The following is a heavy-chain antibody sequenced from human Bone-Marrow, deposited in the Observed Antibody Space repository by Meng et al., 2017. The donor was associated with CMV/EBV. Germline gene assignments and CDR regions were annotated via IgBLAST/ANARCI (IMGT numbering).Heavy chain of an antibody. CDR1: GGTFSSYA. CDR2: IIPILGIA. CDR3: ARAGYSSNSFEVRGILDY. Sequence: SVKVSCKASGGTFSSYAISWVRQAPGQGLEWMGRIIPILGIANYAQKFQGRVTITADKSTSTAYMELSSLRSEDTAVYYCARAGYSSNSFEVRGILDYWGQGTLATFSS. D-gene: IGHD5-12*01. V-gene: IGHV1-69*04. J-gene: IGHJ4*02.